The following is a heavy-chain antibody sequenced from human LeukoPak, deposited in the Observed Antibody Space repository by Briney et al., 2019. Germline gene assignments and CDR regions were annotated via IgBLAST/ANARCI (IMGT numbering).Heavy chain of an antibody. D-gene: IGHD3-10*01. CDR2: ISTSGSTT. CDR1: GLSLSNYE. V-gene: IGHV3-48*03. Sequence: GGSLRLSCAASGLSLSNYEMNWVRQAPGKGLEWVSYISTSGSTTYYADSVKGRFTISRDNSKNSLYLQMNSLRAEDTAVYYCVRDKGSYYPIDYWGQGTLVTVSS. J-gene: IGHJ4*02. CDR3: VRDKGSYYPIDY.